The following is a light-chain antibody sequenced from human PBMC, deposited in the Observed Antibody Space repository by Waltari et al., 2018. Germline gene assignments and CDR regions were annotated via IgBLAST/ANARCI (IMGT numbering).Light chain of an antibody. CDR2: AAS. J-gene: IGKJ1*01. V-gene: IGKV1-39*01. CDR1: QSISSY. Sequence: DIQMTQSPSSLSASVGDRVTITCRASQSISSYLNWYQQKPGKAPKLLIYAASSLQSGGPSRFSGSGSGTDFTLTISSLQPEDFATYYCQQSYSTQFTFGQGTKVEIK. CDR3: QQSYSTQFT.